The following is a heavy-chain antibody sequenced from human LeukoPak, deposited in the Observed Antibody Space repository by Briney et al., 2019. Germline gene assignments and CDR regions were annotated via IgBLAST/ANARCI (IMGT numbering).Heavy chain of an antibody. CDR3: ARGGGPSNYWFDP. J-gene: IGHJ5*02. V-gene: IGHV4-34*01. Sequence: SETLSLTCTVYGGSFITYYWSCIRQPPGKGLEWIGEINHSGSTNYNPSLKSRVTISLDTSKNQFSLKLTSVTAADTAVYYCARGGGPSNYWFDPWGQGTLVTVSS. CDR1: GGSFITYY. D-gene: IGHD4-11*01. CDR2: INHSGST.